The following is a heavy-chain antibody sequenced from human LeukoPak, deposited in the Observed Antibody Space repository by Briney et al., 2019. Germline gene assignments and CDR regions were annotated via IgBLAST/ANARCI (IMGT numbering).Heavy chain of an antibody. CDR1: GYTFPSYF. CDR3: ARTAARRFDY. Sequence: VKVSCKASGYTFPSYFMHWVRQAPGQGLEWMGIINPTGGSTTYAQKFQGRVTMTRDTSTSTVYMELSSLRSDDTAVYYCARTAARRFDYWGQGTLVTVSS. V-gene: IGHV1-46*01. D-gene: IGHD6-6*01. CDR2: INPTGGST. J-gene: IGHJ4*02.